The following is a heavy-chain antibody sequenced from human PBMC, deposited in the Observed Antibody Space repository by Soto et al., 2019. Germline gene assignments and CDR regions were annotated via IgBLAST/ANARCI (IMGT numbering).Heavy chain of an antibody. CDR2: IDPSDSYT. CDR3: ASEADSSPYYQTDY. Sequence: PGESLKISCKGSWYSFTSYWISWLRQMPGKGLEWMGRIDPSDSYTNYSPSFQGHVTISADKSISTAYLQWSSLKASDTAMYYCASEADSSPYYQTDYLGQRTLVSVSS. D-gene: IGHD3-22*01. V-gene: IGHV5-10-1*01. CDR1: WYSFTSYW. J-gene: IGHJ4*02.